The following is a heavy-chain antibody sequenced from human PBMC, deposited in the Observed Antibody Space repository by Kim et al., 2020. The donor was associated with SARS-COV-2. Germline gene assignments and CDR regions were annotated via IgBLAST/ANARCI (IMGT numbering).Heavy chain of an antibody. D-gene: IGHD2-2*01. J-gene: IGHJ6*02. CDR1: GFTFSSYG. V-gene: IGHV3-33*01. CDR2: IWYDGSNK. CDR3: AREGVGDIVVVPAADGMDV. Sequence: GGSLRLSCAASGFTFSSYGMHWVRQAPGKGLEWVAVIWYDGSNKYYADSVKGRFTISRDNSKNTLYLQMNSLRAEDTAVYYCAREGVGDIVVVPAADGMDVWGQGTTVTVSS.